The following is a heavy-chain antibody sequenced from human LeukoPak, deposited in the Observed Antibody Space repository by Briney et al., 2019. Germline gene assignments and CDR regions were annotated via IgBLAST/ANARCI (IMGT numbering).Heavy chain of an antibody. V-gene: IGHV4-59*08. CDR3: ARQDSSSYYYYGMDV. Sequence: SETLSLTCAVYGGSFGGYYWSWIRQPPGKGLEWIGYIYYSGSTNYNPSLKSRVTISVDTSKNQFSLKLSSVTAADTAVYYCARQDSSSYYYYGMDVWGQGTTVTVSS. CDR2: IYYSGST. D-gene: IGHD6-6*01. CDR1: GGSFGGYY. J-gene: IGHJ6*02.